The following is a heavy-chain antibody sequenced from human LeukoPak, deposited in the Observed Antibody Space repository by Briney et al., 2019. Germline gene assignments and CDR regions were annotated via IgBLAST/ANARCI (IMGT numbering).Heavy chain of an antibody. CDR1: GFSFNDCT. D-gene: IGHD2-8*01. Sequence: PGGSLRLSCAASGFSFNDCTMNWVRQAPGKGLEWVAVISNDGTTYYIDSVKGRFTISRDNSKNTLYLQMNGLRAEDTAVYFCAKRVMNNPFDNWGQGTLVTVSS. CDR3: AKRVMNNPFDN. J-gene: IGHJ4*02. V-gene: IGHV3-23*01. CDR2: ISNDGTT.